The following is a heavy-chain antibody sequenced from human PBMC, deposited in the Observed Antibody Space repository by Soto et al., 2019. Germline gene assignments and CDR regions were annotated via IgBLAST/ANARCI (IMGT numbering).Heavy chain of an antibody. J-gene: IGHJ6*02. CDR3: ARLSTYYYYAMDV. CDR2: ISYSGSI. V-gene: IGHV4-59*08. CDR1: GGSISNYY. Sequence: QVQLQESGPGLVKPSETLSLTCTVSGGSISNYYWTWIRQPPGKGLECIGYISYSGSINYNSSLKSRVTISVDTSKNQFSLKLSSVTAADTAVYYCARLSTYYYYAMDVWGQGTTVTVSS.